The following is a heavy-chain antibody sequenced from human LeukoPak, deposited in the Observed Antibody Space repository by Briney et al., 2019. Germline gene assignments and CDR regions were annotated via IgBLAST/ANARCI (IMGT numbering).Heavy chain of an antibody. Sequence: PSETLSLTCTVSGGSISSGGYYWSWIRQHPGKGLELIGYMFYSGSTYYNPSLKSRVTISVDTSKNQFSLKLTSVTAADTGVYYCARLNNEFWYWGQGTLVTVSS. CDR2: MFYSGST. J-gene: IGHJ4*02. D-gene: IGHD3-3*01. CDR1: GGSISSGGYY. V-gene: IGHV4-30-4*01. CDR3: ARLNNEFWY.